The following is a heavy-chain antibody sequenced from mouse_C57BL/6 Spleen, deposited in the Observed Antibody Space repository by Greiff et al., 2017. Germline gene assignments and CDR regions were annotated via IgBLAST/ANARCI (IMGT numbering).Heavy chain of an antibody. J-gene: IGHJ3*01. CDR3: ARSVPTWFAY. CDR2: INPKNGGT. Sequence: VQLQQSGPELVKPGASVKISCKASGYTFTDYYMNWVKQSHGKSLEWIGDINPKNGGTSYNQKFKGKDTLTVDKSSSTAYMELRSLTSEDSAVYYCARSVPTWFAYWGQGTLVTVSA. V-gene: IGHV1-26*01. CDR1: GYTFTDYY.